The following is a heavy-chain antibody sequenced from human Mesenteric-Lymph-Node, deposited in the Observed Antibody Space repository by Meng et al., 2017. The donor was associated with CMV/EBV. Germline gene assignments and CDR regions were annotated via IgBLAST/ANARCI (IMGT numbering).Heavy chain of an antibody. CDR2: ISSSGSTI. D-gene: IGHD3-3*01. CDR1: GSTSSSYE. CDR3: ARDSTPSYDFWGGYYSDYYYYYGMDV. V-gene: IGHV3-48*03. J-gene: IGHJ6*02. Sequence: GGPLRFSCAAPGSTSSSYEMNWVRQAPGKGLEWVPYISSSGSTIYYADTVKGRFTISRDNAKNPLYLQMNSLRAKDTAVYYCARDSTPSYDFWGGYYSDYYYYYGMDVWGQGTTVTVSS.